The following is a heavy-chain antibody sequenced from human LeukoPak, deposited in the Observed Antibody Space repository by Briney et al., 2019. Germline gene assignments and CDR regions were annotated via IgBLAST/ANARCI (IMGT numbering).Heavy chain of an antibody. CDR3: AKGGFYFDY. V-gene: IGHV4-30-4*01. D-gene: IGHD1-26*01. Sequence: SQTLSLTCTVSNGSISSGDYYWSWIRQPPGKGLEWIGYIFYSGSTYYNPSPKSRVTISVNTSKNQFSLKLNSVTAADTAVYYCAKGGFYFDYWGQGTLVTVSS. CDR2: IFYSGST. J-gene: IGHJ4*02. CDR1: NGSISSGDYY.